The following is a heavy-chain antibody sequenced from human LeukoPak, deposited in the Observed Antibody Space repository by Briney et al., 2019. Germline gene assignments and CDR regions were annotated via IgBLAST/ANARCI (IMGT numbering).Heavy chain of an antibody. Sequence: PSESLSLTCTVSGGSISSSGYDWGWLRQPPGKGLEWIVSIYDSGSTYYNPSLKSRVTICVDTSKNQFSLKLSSVTAADTALYYCAVGTFGVVINYYGMDVWGQGTTVTVSS. CDR3: AVGTFGVVINYYGMDV. CDR2: IYDSGST. D-gene: IGHD3-3*01. J-gene: IGHJ6*02. V-gene: IGHV4-39*01. CDR1: GGSISSSGYD.